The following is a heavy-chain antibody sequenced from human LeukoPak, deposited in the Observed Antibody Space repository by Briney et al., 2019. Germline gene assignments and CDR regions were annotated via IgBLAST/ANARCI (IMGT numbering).Heavy chain of an antibody. CDR2: INWNGRSI. CDR3: ARDGVLRYFDWLLYWDAFDI. V-gene: IGHV3-20*04. J-gene: IGHJ3*02. CDR1: RFTFDEYG. Sequence: VGSLRLSCAASRFTFDEYGMSWVRQTAGKGLEWVSGINWNGRSIGYADSVKGRFTISRDNAKNSLYLQMNSLRAEDTAVYYCARDGVLRYFDWLLYWDAFDIWGQGTMVTVSS. D-gene: IGHD3-9*01.